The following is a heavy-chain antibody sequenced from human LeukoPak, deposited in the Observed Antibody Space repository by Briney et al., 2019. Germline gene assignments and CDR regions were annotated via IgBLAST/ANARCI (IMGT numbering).Heavy chain of an antibody. Sequence: SETLSLTCAVSGGSISSSNWWSWVRQPPGKGLEWIGEIYHSGSTNYNPSLKSRVTISVDKSKNQFSLKLSSVTAADTAVYYCAREYCSSTSCYAVLDYWGQGTLVTVSS. CDR2: IYHSGST. V-gene: IGHV4-4*02. CDR1: GGSISSSNW. CDR3: AREYCSSTSCYAVLDY. J-gene: IGHJ4*02. D-gene: IGHD2-2*01.